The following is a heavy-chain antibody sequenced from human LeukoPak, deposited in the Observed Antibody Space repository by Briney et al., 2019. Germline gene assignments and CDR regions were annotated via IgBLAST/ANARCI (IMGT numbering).Heavy chain of an antibody. V-gene: IGHV4-59*01. D-gene: IGHD1-1*01. Sequence: SETLSLTCTVSGGSISSYYWSWIRQPPGKGLEWIGYIYYSGSTNYNPSLKSRVTISVDTSKNQFSLKLSSVTAADTAVYYCARDRYSRSPRPHYYYYMDVWGKGTTVTVSS. J-gene: IGHJ6*03. CDR2: IYYSGST. CDR3: ARDRYSRSPRPHYYYYMDV. CDR1: GGSISSYY.